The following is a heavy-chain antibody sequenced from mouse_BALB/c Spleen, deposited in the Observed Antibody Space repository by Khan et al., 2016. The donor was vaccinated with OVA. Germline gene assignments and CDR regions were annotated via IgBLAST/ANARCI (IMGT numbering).Heavy chain of an antibody. CDR3: ARVGYSGTMDC. Sequence: QIQLVQSGPELKKPGETVQISCKTSGFTFTNYGMNWVKRAPGKGLKWMGWINTYTGEPTFADDFKGRFAFSLETSASTAYLQINSLKNEDTATYYYARVGYSGTMDCWGQGTSVTVSS. D-gene: IGHD2-14*01. J-gene: IGHJ4*01. CDR1: GFTFTNYG. V-gene: IGHV9-3-1*01. CDR2: INTYTGEP.